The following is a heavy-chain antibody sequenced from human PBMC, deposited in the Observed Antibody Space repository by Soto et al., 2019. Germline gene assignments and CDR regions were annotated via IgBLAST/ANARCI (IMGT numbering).Heavy chain of an antibody. J-gene: IGHJ4*02. CDR2: ISGSGGST. CDR1: GFTFGTYA. D-gene: IGHD3-9*01. V-gene: IGHV3-23*01. CDR3: AKVSAYDILTGYPDFDH. Sequence: GGSLRLSCVVSGFTFGTYARTWVRQAPGKGLEWVSGISGSGGSTYYADSVKGRFTISRDNSKNTLYLQMNSLRAEDTAVYYCAKVSAYDILTGYPDFDHWGQGTLVTVSS.